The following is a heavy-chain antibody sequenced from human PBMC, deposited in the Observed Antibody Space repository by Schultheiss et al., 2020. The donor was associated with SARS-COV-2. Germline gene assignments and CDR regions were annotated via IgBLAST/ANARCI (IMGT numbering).Heavy chain of an antibody. CDR2: INHSGST. CDR1: GFTFSSYE. CDR3: AREAGIAAAGGEFDY. Sequence: ESLKISCAASGFTFSSYEMNWVRQAPGKGLEWIGEINHSGSTNYNPSLKSRVTISVDTSKNQFSLKLSSVTAADTAVYYCAREAGIAAAGGEFDYWGQGTLVTVSS. J-gene: IGHJ4*02. D-gene: IGHD6-13*01. V-gene: IGHV4-34*01.